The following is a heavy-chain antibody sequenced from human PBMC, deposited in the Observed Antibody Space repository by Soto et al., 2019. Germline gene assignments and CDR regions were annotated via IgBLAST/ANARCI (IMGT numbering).Heavy chain of an antibody. Sequence: EVQLVESGGGLVQPGGSLRLSCAASGFTVSTNYLTWVRQAPGKGLECVSVIYSDGSTYYADSVKGRFTIYRDNSKNTLYLQMNSLRAEDTAVYYCARAHIAAAAELDCWGQGTLVTVSS. CDR3: ARAHIAAAAELDC. CDR1: GFTVSTNY. V-gene: IGHV3-66*01. CDR2: IYSDGST. J-gene: IGHJ4*02. D-gene: IGHD6-13*01.